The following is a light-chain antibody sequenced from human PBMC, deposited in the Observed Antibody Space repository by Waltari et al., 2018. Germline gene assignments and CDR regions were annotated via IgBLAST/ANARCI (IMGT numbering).Light chain of an antibody. V-gene: IGKV1-5*03. Sequence: DFHLTQSPSTLSASVGDRVSITCRASQSIPTWLAWYRQRPGEAPQLLVYAASTLHRGVPSRFSGRGSGTEFSLTISGLHPDDSGTYYCQQYNNNWTFGQGTRVEIK. CDR1: QSIPTW. CDR3: QQYNNNWT. CDR2: AAS. J-gene: IGKJ1*01.